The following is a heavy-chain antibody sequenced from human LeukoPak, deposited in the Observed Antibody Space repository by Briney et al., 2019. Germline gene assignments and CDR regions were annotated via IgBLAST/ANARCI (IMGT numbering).Heavy chain of an antibody. CDR2: IRSKAYGGTA. D-gene: IGHD5-12*01. CDR1: GFTFGDYG. J-gene: IGHJ6*02. V-gene: IGHV3-49*03. Sequence: GGSLRLSCTTSGFTFGDYGMSWFRQAPGKGLEWVGFIRSKAYGGTAEYAASVKGRFTISRDDSKSIAYLQMNSLKTEDTAVYYCSNSIVARYYYYGMDVWGQGTTVTVSS. CDR3: SNSIVARYYYYGMDV.